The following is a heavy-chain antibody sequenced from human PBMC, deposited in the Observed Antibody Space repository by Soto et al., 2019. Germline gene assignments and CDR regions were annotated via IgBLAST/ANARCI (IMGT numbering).Heavy chain of an antibody. V-gene: IGHV1-18*01. J-gene: IGHJ6*02. CDR3: ARDLGGVQGYWYYYYYGMDV. CDR2: ISAYNGNT. CDR1: GYTFTSYG. Sequence: ASVKVSCKASGYTFTSYGISWVRQAPGQGLEWMGWISAYNGNTNYAQKQQGRVTMTTDTSTSTAYMEMRSLRSDDTAVYYCARDLGGVQGYWYYYYYGMDVWGQGTTVTVSS. D-gene: IGHD1-26*01.